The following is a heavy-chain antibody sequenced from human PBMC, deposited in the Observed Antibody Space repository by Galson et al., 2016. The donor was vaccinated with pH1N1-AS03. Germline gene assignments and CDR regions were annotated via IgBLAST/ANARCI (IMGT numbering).Heavy chain of an antibody. CDR3: AKDIGVLMVYTEGPFDY. J-gene: IGHJ4*02. CDR1: GFSFDDYA. D-gene: IGHD2-8*01. Sequence: SLRLSCAASGFSFDDYAMHWVRQAPGKGLEWVSSISWNSDKITYADSVKGRFTISRDNAKNSLYLEMNSLRAEDTALYYCAKDIGVLMVYTEGPFDYWGPGTLVTASS. CDR2: ISWNSDKI. V-gene: IGHV3-9*01.